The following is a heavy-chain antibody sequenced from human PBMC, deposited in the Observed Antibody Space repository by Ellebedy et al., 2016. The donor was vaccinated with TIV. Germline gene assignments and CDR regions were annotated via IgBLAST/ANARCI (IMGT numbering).Heavy chain of an antibody. CDR1: GGSFSGYY. Sequence: SETLSLXCAVYGGSFSGYYWSWIRQPPGKGLEWIGEINHSGSTNYNPSLKSRVTISVDTSKNQFSLKLSSVTAADTAVYYCARGPHIYSSSWYPLPRDYFDYWGQGTLVTVSS. J-gene: IGHJ4*02. CDR2: INHSGST. V-gene: IGHV4-34*01. CDR3: ARGPHIYSSSWYPLPRDYFDY. D-gene: IGHD6-13*01.